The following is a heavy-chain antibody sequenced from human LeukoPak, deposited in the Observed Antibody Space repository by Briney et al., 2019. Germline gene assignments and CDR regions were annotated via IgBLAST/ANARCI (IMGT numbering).Heavy chain of an antibody. CDR3: ARSTGSTMFIDY. CDR2: IYYSGNT. CDR1: GGSISPYY. J-gene: IGHJ4*02. D-gene: IGHD3-10*02. V-gene: IGHV4-59*01. Sequence: SETLSHTCTVSGGSISPYYWSWIRQPPGKGLEWLGYIYYSGNTEYKPSLKSRVAISVDTSKNQFSLRLSSVTAADTAVYYCARSTGSTMFIDYWGQGTLVTVSS.